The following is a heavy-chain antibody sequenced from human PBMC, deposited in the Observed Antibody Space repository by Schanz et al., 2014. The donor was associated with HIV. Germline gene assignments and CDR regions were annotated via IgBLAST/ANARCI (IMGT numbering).Heavy chain of an antibody. V-gene: IGHV1-18*04. CDR1: GYTFTGYY. CDR3: ARAYCSGGSCHDS. CDR2: ISASNGNT. D-gene: IGHD2-15*01. Sequence: QVQLVQSGAEVKKPGASVKVSCKASGYTFTGYYLHWVRQAPGQGLEWMGWISASNGNTYYSRNVQGRVTLATDTSTSTAYMELRSLTSDDTAVYYCARAYCSGGSCHDSWGQGTLVTVSS. J-gene: IGHJ4*02.